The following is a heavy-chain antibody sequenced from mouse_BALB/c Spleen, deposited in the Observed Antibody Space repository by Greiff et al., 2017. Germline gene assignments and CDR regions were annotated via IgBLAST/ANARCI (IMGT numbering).Heavy chain of an antibody. Sequence: EVMLVESGGGLVQPGGSLRLSCATSGFTFSDFYMEWVRQPPGKRLEWIAASRNKANDYTTEYSASVKGRFIVSRDTSQSILYLQMNALRAEDTAIYYCARVITLDWYFDVWGAGTTVTVSS. CDR3: ARVITLDWYFDV. J-gene: IGHJ1*01. D-gene: IGHD1-2*01. CDR1: GFTFSDFY. CDR2: SRNKANDYTT. V-gene: IGHV7-1*02.